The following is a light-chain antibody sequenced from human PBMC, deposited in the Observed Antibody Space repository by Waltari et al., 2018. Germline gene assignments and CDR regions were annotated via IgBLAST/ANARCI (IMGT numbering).Light chain of an antibody. Sequence: DIQMTQSPPSLSASVGDRVTIPCRASQSITSFLNWYHHKPGKAPKLLVYAASSLPSGVPSRFSGSGSGTDFTLTISSLQPEDFATYYCQQSYTTTWTFGQGTKVEIK. V-gene: IGKV1-39*01. CDR1: QSITSF. CDR2: AAS. J-gene: IGKJ1*01. CDR3: QQSYTTTWT.